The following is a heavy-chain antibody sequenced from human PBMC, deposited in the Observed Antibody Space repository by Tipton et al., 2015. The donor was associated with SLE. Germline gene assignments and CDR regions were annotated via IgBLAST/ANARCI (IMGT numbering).Heavy chain of an antibody. Sequence: TLSLTCTVSGGSISSGSHWWGWIRQPPGKGPEWIGTLYSRGSAYSNPSLQSRVTISPDTSKNQFSLKVSSVTAADTAVYYCARDQVGVGDFDYWGQGALVTVSS. CDR2: LYSRGSA. V-gene: IGHV4-39*07. J-gene: IGHJ4*02. D-gene: IGHD3-16*01. CDR3: ARDQVGVGDFDY. CDR1: GGSISSGSHW.